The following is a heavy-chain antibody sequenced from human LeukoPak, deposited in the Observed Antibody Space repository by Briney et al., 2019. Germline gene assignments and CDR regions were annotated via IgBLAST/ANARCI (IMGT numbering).Heavy chain of an antibody. CDR3: AREGRIVGANDYYYYGMDV. V-gene: IGHV1-69*04. Sequence: ASVKVSCKASGGTFSSYTISWVRQAPGQGLEWMGRIIPILGIANYAQKFQGRVTITADKSTSTAYMELSSLRSEDTAVYYCAREGRIVGANDYYYYGMDVWGQGTTVTVSS. D-gene: IGHD1-26*01. J-gene: IGHJ6*02. CDR2: IIPILGIA. CDR1: GGTFSSYT.